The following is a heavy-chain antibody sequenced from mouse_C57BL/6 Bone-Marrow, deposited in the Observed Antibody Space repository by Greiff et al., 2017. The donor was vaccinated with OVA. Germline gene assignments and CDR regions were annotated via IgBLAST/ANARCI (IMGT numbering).Heavy chain of an antibody. CDR1: GYAFTNYL. CDR2: INPGSGGT. J-gene: IGHJ4*01. V-gene: IGHV1-54*01. CDR3: ARWSLYYYAIDY. D-gene: IGHD1-1*01. Sequence: QVQLQQSGAELVRPGTSVKVSCKASGYAFTNYLIEWVKQRPGQGLEWIGVINPGSGGTNYNEKFKGKATLTADKSSSTAYMQLISLTSEDSAVYFCARWSLYYYAIDYWGQGTSVTVSS.